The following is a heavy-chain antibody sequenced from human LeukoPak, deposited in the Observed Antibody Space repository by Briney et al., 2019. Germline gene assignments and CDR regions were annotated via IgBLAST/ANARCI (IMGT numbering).Heavy chain of an antibody. CDR3: ARGPTPHCGGDCYRQGYYYYYYMDV. D-gene: IGHD2-21*02. CDR1: GGSLSSYY. V-gene: IGHV4-59*01. CDR2: IYYSGST. J-gene: IGHJ6*03. Sequence: SETLSLTCTVSGGSLSSYYWTWIRQPPGKGLEWIGYIYYSGSTNYNPSLKSRVTISVDTSKNQFSLKLSSVTAADTAVYYCARGPTPHCGGDCYRQGYYYYYYMDVWGKGTTVTISS.